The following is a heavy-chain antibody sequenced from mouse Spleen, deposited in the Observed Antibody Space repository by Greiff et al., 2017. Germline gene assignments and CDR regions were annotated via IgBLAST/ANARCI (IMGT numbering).Heavy chain of an antibody. CDR3: AREGSYVGRFAY. CDR1: GFNIKDTY. D-gene: IGHD1-1*02. Sequence: VQLKESGAELVKPGASVKLSCTASGFNIKDTYMHWVKQRPEQGLEWIGRIDPANGNTKYDPKFQGKATITADTSSNTAYLQLSSLTSEDTAVYYCAREGSYVGRFAYWGQGTLVTVSA. J-gene: IGHJ3*01. V-gene: IGHV14-3*02. CDR2: IDPANGNT.